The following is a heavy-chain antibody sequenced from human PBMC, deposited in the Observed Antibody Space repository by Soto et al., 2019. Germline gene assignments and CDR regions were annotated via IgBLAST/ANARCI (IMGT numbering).Heavy chain of an antibody. CDR1: GFTFSSYW. CDR3: ARDTTGIQLWQIYWYFDL. J-gene: IGHJ2*01. Sequence: EVQLVESGGGLVQPGGSLRLSCAASGFTFSSYWMSWVRQAPGKGLEWVANIKQDGSEKYYVDSVKGRFTISRDNAKNSLYRQMNSLRAEDTAVYYCARDTTGIQLWQIYWYFDLWGRGTLVTVSS. V-gene: IGHV3-7*01. D-gene: IGHD5-18*01. CDR2: IKQDGSEK.